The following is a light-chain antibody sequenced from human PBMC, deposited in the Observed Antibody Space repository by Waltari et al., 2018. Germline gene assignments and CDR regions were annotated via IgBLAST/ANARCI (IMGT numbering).Light chain of an antibody. V-gene: IGKV1-39*01. CDR2: GAS. Sequence: DIQMTQSPPSLSASVGDRVTITCRATQSISTSLNWSQQKPGKAPNPLIYGASSLERGVPSRFSGSGSGTDFTLTISSLHPEDFATYYCQQSYTTPFTFGPGTKVDLK. CDR1: QSISTS. J-gene: IGKJ3*01. CDR3: QQSYTTPFT.